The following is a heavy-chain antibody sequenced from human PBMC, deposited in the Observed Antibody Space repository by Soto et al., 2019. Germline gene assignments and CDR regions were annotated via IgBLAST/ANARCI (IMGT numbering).Heavy chain of an antibody. CDR3: ATARPDYYDSSGYYRH. J-gene: IGHJ4*02. CDR2: ISAYNGNT. V-gene: IGHV1-18*04. CDR1: GYTFTSYG. D-gene: IGHD3-22*01. Sequence: ASVKVSCKASGYTFTSYGISWVRQAPGQGLEWMGWISAYNGNTNYAQKLQGRVTMTTDTSTSTAYMELRSLRSDDTAVYYCATARPDYYDSSGYYRHWGQGTLVTVSS.